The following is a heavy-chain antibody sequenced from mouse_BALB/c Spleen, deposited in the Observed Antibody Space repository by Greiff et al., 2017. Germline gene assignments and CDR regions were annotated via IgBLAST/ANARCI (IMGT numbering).Heavy chain of an antibody. D-gene: IGHD2-3*01. Sequence: EVQLQQSGAELVRSGASVKLSCTASGFNIKDYYMHWVKQRPEQGLEWIGWIDPENGDTEYAPKFQGKATMTADTSSNTAYLQLSSRTSEDTAVYYCNARGAVDGYYVYFDYWGQGTTLTVSS. CDR3: NARGAVDGYYVYFDY. CDR2: IDPENGDT. J-gene: IGHJ2*01. V-gene: IGHV14-4*02. CDR1: GFNIKDYY.